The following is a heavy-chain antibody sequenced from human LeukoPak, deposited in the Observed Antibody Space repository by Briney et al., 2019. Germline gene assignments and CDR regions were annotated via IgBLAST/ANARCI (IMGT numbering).Heavy chain of an antibody. J-gene: IGHJ4*02. D-gene: IGHD4-17*01. V-gene: IGHV4-34*01. CDR3: ARALTTVTLFDY. Sequence: SETLSLTCAVYGGSFSGYYWSWIRQPPGKGLEWIGEINHSGSINYNPSLKSRVTISVDTSKNQFSLKLSSVTAADTAVYYCARALTTVTLFDYWGQGTLVTVSS. CDR2: INHSGSI. CDR1: GGSFSGYY.